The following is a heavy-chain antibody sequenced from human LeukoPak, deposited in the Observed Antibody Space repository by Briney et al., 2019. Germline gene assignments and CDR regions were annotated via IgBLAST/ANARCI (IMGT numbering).Heavy chain of an antibody. CDR1: GGSISSGSYY. V-gene: IGHV4-61*02. J-gene: IGHJ4*02. D-gene: IGHD4-17*01. CDR3: ARVWAVYGDYGYYFDY. Sequence: PSQTLPVTCTVSGGSISSGSYYWSWIRQPAGKGLEWIGRIYTSGSTNYNPSLKSRVTISVDTSKNQFSLKLSSVTAAGTAVYYCARVWAVYGDYGYYFDYWGQGTLVTVSS. CDR2: IYTSGST.